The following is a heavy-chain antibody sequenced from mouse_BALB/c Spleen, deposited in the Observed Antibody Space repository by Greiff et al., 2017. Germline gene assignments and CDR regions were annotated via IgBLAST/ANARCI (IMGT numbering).Heavy chain of an antibody. D-gene: IGHD2-1*01. J-gene: IGHJ3*01. V-gene: IGHV1-12*01. CDR1: GYTFTSYN. CDR2: IYPGNGDT. Sequence: QVQLQQPGAELVKPGASVKMSCKASGYTFTSYNMHWVKQTPGQGLEWIGAIYPGNGDTSYNQKFKGKATLTADKSSSTAYMQLSSLTSEDSAVYYCARRYGNFPFAYWGQGTLVTVSA. CDR3: ARRYGNFPFAY.